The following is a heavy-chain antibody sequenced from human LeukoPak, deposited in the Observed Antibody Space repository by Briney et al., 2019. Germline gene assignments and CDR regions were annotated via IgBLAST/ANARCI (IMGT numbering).Heavy chain of an antibody. V-gene: IGHV1-18*01. D-gene: IGHD5-24*01. CDR2: ISAYNGNT. CDR3: ASGDGFLYYFDF. J-gene: IGHJ4*02. Sequence: ASVKVSCKASGYTFTTYGISWVRQAPGQGLEWMGWISAYNGNTNYAQKLQGRVTMTTDTSTGTAYMELRSLTSDDTAVYYCASGDGFLYYFDFWGQGTLVTVSS. CDR1: GYTFTTYG.